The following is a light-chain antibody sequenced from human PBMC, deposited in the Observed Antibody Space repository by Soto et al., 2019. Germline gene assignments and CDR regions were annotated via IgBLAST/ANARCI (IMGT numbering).Light chain of an antibody. Sequence: QSALTQPASVSGSPGQSITISCTGISNDVGTYNLVSWYQHHPGKAPKLIIYEASNRPSGVSNRFSGSKSGNTASLTISGLHAEDEADYYCCSYGRSVVFGGGTKLTVL. V-gene: IGLV2-23*01. CDR2: EAS. J-gene: IGLJ2*01. CDR3: CSYGRSVV. CDR1: SNDVGTYNL.